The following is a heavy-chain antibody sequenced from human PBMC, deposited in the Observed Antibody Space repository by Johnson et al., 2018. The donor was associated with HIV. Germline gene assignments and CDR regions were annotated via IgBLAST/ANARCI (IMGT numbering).Heavy chain of an antibody. CDR1: GFTVSSNY. D-gene: IGHD3-22*01. CDR2: IYSGGST. CDR3: ARDPAIRWSAWDSSGHYSPAAFDI. J-gene: IGHJ3*02. V-gene: IGHV3-66*03. Sequence: VQLVESGGGLIQPGGSLRLSCAASGFTVSSNYMSWVRQAPGKGLEWVSVIYSGGSTYYADSVTGRFTISRDNSKNSLFLQMNSLRAEDTAVYYCARDPAIRWSAWDSSGHYSPAAFDIWGQGTMVTVSS.